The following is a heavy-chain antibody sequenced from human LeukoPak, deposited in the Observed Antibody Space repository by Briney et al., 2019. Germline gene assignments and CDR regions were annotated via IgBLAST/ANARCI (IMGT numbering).Heavy chain of an antibody. CDR1: GFTFSSYS. V-gene: IGHV3-48*02. Sequence: PAGGSLRLSCAASGFTFSSYSMNWVRQAPGKGLEWVSYISSGSSTIYYADSVKGRFTISRDNAKNSLYLQMNSLRDEDTAVYYCASNYYDSSGYYRWGQGTLVTVSS. CDR2: ISSGSSTI. CDR3: ASNYYDSSGYYR. D-gene: IGHD3-22*01. J-gene: IGHJ4*02.